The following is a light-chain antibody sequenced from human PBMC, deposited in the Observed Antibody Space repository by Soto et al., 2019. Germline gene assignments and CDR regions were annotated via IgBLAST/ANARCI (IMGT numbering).Light chain of an antibody. Sequence: DIQMTQSPSSLSASVGDGATITSRASQSITIYLNWYQQKPGEAPNLLIFGASTLQSGVPSRFSGSGSGTDFTLTISSLQPEDFATYYCQQSYSTLWTFGQGTKVDIK. V-gene: IGKV1-39*01. J-gene: IGKJ1*01. CDR2: GAS. CDR1: QSITIY. CDR3: QQSYSTLWT.